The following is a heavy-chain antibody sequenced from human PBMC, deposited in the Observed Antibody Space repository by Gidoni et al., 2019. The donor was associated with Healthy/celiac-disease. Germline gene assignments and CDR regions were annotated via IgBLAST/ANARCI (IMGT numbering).Heavy chain of an antibody. V-gene: IGHV3-21*01. Sequence: EVQLVESGGGLVKPGGSLRLSCAASGFTFSSYSMNWVRQAPGKGLEWVSSISSSSSYIYYADSVKGRFTISRDNAKNSLYLQMNSLRAEDTAVYYCARASHDYGDHYSDYWGQGTLVTVSS. CDR1: GFTFSSYS. CDR3: ARASHDYGDHYSDY. CDR2: ISSSSSYI. J-gene: IGHJ4*02. D-gene: IGHD4-17*01.